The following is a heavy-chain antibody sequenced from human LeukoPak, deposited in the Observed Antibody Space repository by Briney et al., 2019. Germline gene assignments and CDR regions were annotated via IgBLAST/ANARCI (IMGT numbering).Heavy chain of an antibody. Sequence: PGGSLRLSCAASGFTFSSYEMKWVRQAPGKGLEWVSYISSSGSTIYYADSVKGRFTISRDNAKNSLYLQMNSLRAEDTAVYYCARGTYYYDSSGYDYWGQGTLVTVSS. D-gene: IGHD3-22*01. CDR1: GFTFSSYE. J-gene: IGHJ4*02. V-gene: IGHV3-48*03. CDR2: ISSSGSTI. CDR3: ARGTYYYDSSGYDY.